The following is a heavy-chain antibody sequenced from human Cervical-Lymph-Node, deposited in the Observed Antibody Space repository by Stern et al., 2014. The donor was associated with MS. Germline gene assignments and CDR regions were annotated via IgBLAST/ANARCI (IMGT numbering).Heavy chain of an antibody. CDR3: VRSWHYFDY. CDR1: GFTFSSYT. Sequence: VQLVESGGGLVQPGASLRLSCAASGFTFSSYTVNWVRPAPGKGLEWVSSITTSSNSIYYADSVQGRFTISRDSAKNSVYLQMNSLRDEDTAEYYCVRSWHYFDYWGQGSLVTVSS. CDR2: ITTSSNSI. D-gene: IGHD5-24*01. V-gene: IGHV3-48*02. J-gene: IGHJ4*02.